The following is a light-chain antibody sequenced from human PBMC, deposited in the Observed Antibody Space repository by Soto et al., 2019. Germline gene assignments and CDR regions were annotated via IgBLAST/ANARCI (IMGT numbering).Light chain of an antibody. CDR3: CSYAGSYSWV. CDR1: SSDVGGYNY. Sequence: QSALTQPRSVSGSPGQSVTLSCTGTSSDVGGYNYVSWYPQHPGKAPKLMIYDVSKRPSGVPDRFSGSKSGNAASLTISGLQAEDEADYYCCSYAGSYSWVFGGGTQLTVL. V-gene: IGLV2-11*01. CDR2: DVS. J-gene: IGLJ3*02.